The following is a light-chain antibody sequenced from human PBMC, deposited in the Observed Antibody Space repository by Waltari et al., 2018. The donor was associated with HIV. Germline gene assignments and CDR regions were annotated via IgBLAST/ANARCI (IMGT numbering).Light chain of an antibody. CDR2: EDN. CDR3: QAWDSSSVI. CDR1: KLGNKY. J-gene: IGLJ2*01. Sequence: SYDLTQPPSVSVSPGQTASITCSGDKLGNKYVCWYHQKPGQSPVLVISEDNKRPSGILERFSGSNSGNTATLTISGTQSMDEGDYFCQAWDSSSVIFGGGTKLIVL. V-gene: IGLV3-1*01.